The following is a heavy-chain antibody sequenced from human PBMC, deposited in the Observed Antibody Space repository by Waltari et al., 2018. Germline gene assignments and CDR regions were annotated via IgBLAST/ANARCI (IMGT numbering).Heavy chain of an antibody. CDR1: GFTFSSYW. CDR3: ARVAGTGGAFDI. D-gene: IGHD6-19*01. V-gene: IGHV3-7*01. Sequence: EVQLVESGGGLVQPGGSLRLSCAASGFTFSSYWMSWVRQAPGKGLEWVANIKQDGSGKFYVDSVKCRFTISRDNAKHSLYLQMNSLRAEDTAVYYCARVAGTGGAFDICVQGTMVTVSS. CDR2: IKQDGSGK. J-gene: IGHJ3*02.